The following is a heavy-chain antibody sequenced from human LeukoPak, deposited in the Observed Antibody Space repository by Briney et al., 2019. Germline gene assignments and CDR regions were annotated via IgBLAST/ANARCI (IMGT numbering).Heavy chain of an antibody. D-gene: IGHD3-22*01. CDR2: INTNTGNP. J-gene: IGHJ4*02. Sequence: ASVKVSCKASGYTFTRYAMNWVRQAPGQGLEWMGWINTNTGNPTYAQGFTGRFVFSLDTSVSTAYLQISSLKAEDTAVYYCARGPWIDYYDSSGPPDYWGQGTLVTVSS. V-gene: IGHV7-4-1*02. CDR3: ARGPWIDYYDSSGPPDY. CDR1: GYTFTRYA.